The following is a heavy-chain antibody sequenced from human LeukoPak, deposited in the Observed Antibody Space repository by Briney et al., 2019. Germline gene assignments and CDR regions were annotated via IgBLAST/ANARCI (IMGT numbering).Heavy chain of an antibody. V-gene: IGHV3-7*01. D-gene: IGHD5-24*01. CDR1: GFTFSNFW. Sequence: GGSLRLSCAASGFTFSNFWMTWVRQTPGKGLERVANIKTDGSETYYVESVRGRFSISRDNDKNLVFLAMNSLRVEDTAVYFCVIDRGWQQFDYWGQGTLVTVSA. CDR3: VIDRGWQQFDY. J-gene: IGHJ4*02. CDR2: IKTDGSET.